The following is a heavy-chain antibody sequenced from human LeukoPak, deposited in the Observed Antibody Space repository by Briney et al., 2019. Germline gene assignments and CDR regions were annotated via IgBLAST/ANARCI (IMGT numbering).Heavy chain of an antibody. V-gene: IGHV3-30*04. J-gene: IGHJ6*02. D-gene: IGHD3-10*01. CDR3: AKAQWARGWFGELKYYYGMDV. Sequence: GGSLRLSCAASGFTFSSYAMHWVRQAPGKGLEWVAVISYDGSNKYYADSVKGRFTTSRDNSKNTLYLQMNSLRAEDTAVYYCAKAQWARGWFGELKYYYGMDVWGQGTTVTVSS. CDR1: GFTFSSYA. CDR2: ISYDGSNK.